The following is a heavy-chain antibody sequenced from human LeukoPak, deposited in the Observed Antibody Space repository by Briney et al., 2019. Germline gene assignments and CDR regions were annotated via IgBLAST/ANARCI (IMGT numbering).Heavy chain of an antibody. CDR2: INHSGST. V-gene: IGHV4-34*01. CDR3: VRGKRGYDILTGYSQYNYFDP. Sequence: PSETLSLTCAVYGGSFSGYYWSWIRQPPGKGLEWIGEINHSGSTNYNPSLKSRVTISLDTSKNQFSLKLNSVTAADTAVYYCVRGKRGYDILTGYSQYNYFDPWGQGTLVTVSS. D-gene: IGHD3-9*01. CDR1: GGSFSGYY. J-gene: IGHJ5*02.